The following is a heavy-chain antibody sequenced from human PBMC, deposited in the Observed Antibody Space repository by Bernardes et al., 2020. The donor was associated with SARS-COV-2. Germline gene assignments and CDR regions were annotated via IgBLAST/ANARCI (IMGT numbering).Heavy chain of an antibody. V-gene: IGHV3-9*01. D-gene: IGHD6-13*01. Sequence: GGSLRLSCAASGFTFDDYAMHWVRQAPGKGLEWVSGISWNSGSIAYADSVKGRFTISRDNAKNSLYLQMNSLRPEDTALYYCAKGKSYSSSWYFDYWGQGTLVTVSS. CDR3: AKGKSYSSSWYFDY. CDR1: GFTFDDYA. CDR2: ISWNSGSI. J-gene: IGHJ4*02.